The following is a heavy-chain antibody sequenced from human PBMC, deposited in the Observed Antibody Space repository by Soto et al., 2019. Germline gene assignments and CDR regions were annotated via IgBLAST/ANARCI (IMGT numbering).Heavy chain of an antibody. V-gene: IGHV1-69*01. CDR3: ARDNVGYYYDSSSSNWFDP. D-gene: IGHD3-22*01. CDR2: IIPIFGTA. J-gene: IGHJ5*02. Sequence: QVQLVQSGAEVKKPGSSVKVSCKASGGTFSSYAISWVRQAPGQGLEWMGGIIPIFGTANYAQKFQGRVTITADESTSTAYMELSSLTSEDTAVYYCARDNVGYYYDSSSSNWFDPWGQGTLVTVSS. CDR1: GGTFSSYA.